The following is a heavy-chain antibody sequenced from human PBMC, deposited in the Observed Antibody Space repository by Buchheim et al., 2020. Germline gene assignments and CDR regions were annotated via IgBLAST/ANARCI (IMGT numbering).Heavy chain of an antibody. CDR3: ARESPTRRTESRLYIHGFDV. CDR2: MTFDGARGI. CDR1: GSTFGGYL. Sequence: QVQLVESGGGVVQPGRSLRLSCTTSGSTFGGYLVHWVRQAPGKGLEWLAVMTFDGARGIFYADSVKGRFTISRDNSEDTVHLQMSSLRLEDTAIYYCARESPTRRTESRLYIHGFDVWGQGTT. V-gene: IGHV3-30*04. D-gene: IGHD2-15*01. J-gene: IGHJ6*02.